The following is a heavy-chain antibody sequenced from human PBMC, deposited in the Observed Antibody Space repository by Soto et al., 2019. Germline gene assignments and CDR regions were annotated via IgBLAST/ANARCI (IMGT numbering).Heavy chain of an antibody. Sequence: KPXATLSLPCTVCGGSISSGDYYWSWIRQPPGKGLEWIGYIYYSGSTYYNPSLKSRVTISVDTSKNQFSLKLSSVTAADTAVYYCARDNILGILYGGMDVWGQRTTVTVSS. CDR3: ARDNILGILYGGMDV. D-gene: IGHD3-3*01. V-gene: IGHV4-30-4*01. J-gene: IGHJ6*02. CDR2: IYYSGST. CDR1: GGSISSGDYY.